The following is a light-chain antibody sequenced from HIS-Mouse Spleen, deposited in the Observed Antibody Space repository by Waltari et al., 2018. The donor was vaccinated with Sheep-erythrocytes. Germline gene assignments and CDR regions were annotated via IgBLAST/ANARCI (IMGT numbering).Light chain of an antibody. CDR3: AAWDDSLSGPV. Sequence: QSVLTQPPSASGTPGQRVTISCSGSSSNIGSNYVYWYQQRPGTAPKLLIYRNNQRPSGVPDRFSGSKSGTSASLAISGLRSEDEADYYCAAWDDSLSGPVFGGGTQLTAL. CDR2: RNN. J-gene: IGLJ7*02. CDR1: SSNIGSNY. V-gene: IGLV1-47*01.